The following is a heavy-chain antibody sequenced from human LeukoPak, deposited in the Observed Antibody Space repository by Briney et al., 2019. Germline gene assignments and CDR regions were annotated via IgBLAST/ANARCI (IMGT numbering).Heavy chain of an antibody. Sequence: GGSLRLSCAASGFTFSSYWMSWVRQAPGKGLEWVANIKQDGSEKYYVDSVKGRFTISRDNAKNSLYLQMNSLRTEDTAVYYCARDLQSAQVTSRYGDYAASPSRPQQTALYYYYYYYMDAWGKGTTVTVSS. CDR3: ARDLQSAQVTSRYGDYAASPSRPQQTALYYYYYYYMDA. CDR2: IKQDGSEK. J-gene: IGHJ6*03. D-gene: IGHD4-17*01. V-gene: IGHV3-7*03. CDR1: GFTFSSYW.